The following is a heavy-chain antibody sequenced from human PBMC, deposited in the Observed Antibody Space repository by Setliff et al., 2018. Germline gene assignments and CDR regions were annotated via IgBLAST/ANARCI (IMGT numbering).Heavy chain of an antibody. J-gene: IGHJ4*01. CDR2: INTKTGDP. V-gene: IGHV7-4-1*02. D-gene: IGHD4-17*01. CDR3: ARADHLVTTTFDY. CDR1: GYSLSNYV. Sequence: VASVKVSCKASGYSLSNYVMNWVRQAPGQGLEWMGWINTKTGDPTYAQGYTGRFAFSLNTSDSATYLDISNLKAEDTATYYCARADHLVTTTFDYWGQGTLVTVSS.